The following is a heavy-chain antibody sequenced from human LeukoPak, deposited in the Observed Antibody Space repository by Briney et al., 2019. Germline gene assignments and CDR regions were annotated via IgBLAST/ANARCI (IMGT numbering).Heavy chain of an antibody. J-gene: IGHJ4*02. CDR2: ISYDGSNK. D-gene: IGHD3-9*01. CDR1: GFTFSSYA. Sequence: GGSLRLSCAASGFTFSSYAMHWVRQAPGKGLEWVAVISYDGSNKYYADSVKGRFTISRDNSKNTLYLQMNSLRAEDTAVYYCARDRGPPYYDILTGYSPFGYWGQGTLVIVSS. V-gene: IGHV3-30-3*01. CDR3: ARDRGPPYYDILTGYSPFGY.